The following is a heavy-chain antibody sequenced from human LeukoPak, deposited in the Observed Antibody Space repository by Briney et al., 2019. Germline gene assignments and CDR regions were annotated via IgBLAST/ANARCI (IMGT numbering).Heavy chain of an antibody. Sequence: PSETLSLTCTVSGYSISSGYYWGWIRQPPGKGLEWIGSIYHSGSTYYNPSLKSRVTISVDTSKNQFSLKLSSVTAADTAVYYCASASGRYFDWFPSTYFDYWGQGTLVTVSS. CDR3: ASASGRYFDWFPSTYFDY. CDR1: GYSISSGYY. D-gene: IGHD3-9*01. J-gene: IGHJ4*02. CDR2: IYHSGST. V-gene: IGHV4-38-2*02.